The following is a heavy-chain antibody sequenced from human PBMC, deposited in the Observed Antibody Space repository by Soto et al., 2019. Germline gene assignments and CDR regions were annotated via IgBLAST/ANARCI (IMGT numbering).Heavy chain of an antibody. Sequence: QVQLVESGGGVVQPGRSLRLSCAASGLTFSPYGMHWVRQAPGKGLECVAIIPYDGSYKYYVDSVKGRFTISRDNSKNTLYLQMDSLRAEDTAVYYCATLNYGGDDCWGQGTLVTVSS. CDR2: IPYDGSYK. V-gene: IGHV3-30*03. J-gene: IGHJ4*02. D-gene: IGHD4-17*01. CDR1: GLTFSPYG. CDR3: ATLNYGGDDC.